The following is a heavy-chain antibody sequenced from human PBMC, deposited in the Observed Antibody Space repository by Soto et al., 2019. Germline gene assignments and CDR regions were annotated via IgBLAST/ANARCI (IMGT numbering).Heavy chain of an antibody. CDR2: ISSSGSTI. CDR3: ERETDYYDSSGYSPQWPSYGMDV. Sequence: QVQLVESGGGLVKPGGSLRLSCAASGFTFSDYYMSWIRQAPGKGLEWVSYISSSGSTIYYADSVKGRFTISRDNAKNSLNLDMNSLSAEDTAVDYCERETDYYDSSGYSPQWPSYGMDVWGQGTTVTVSS. J-gene: IGHJ6*02. V-gene: IGHV3-11*01. D-gene: IGHD3-22*01. CDR1: GFTFSDYY.